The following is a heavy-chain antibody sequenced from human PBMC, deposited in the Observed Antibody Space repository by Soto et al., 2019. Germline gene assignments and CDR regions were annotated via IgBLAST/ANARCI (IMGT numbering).Heavy chain of an antibody. CDR1: GESFSGYY. D-gene: IGHD5-12*01. J-gene: IGHJ4*02. Sequence: PWETLSLTCAVYGESFSGYYWSWIRQPPGKGLEWIGEINHSGSTNYNPSLKSRVTMSVDTSKNQFSLKLSSVTAADTAMYYCAGNIVATISSFDYWGQGTLVTV. CDR2: INHSGST. V-gene: IGHV4-34*01. CDR3: AGNIVATISSFDY.